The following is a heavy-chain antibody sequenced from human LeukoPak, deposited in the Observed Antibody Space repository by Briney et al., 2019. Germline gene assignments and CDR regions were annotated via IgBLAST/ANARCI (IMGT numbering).Heavy chain of an antibody. CDR2: IYPGDSDT. CDR1: GYAFTKKW. J-gene: IGHJ4*02. CDR3: AILLCSGDSCFADHGSVFDY. Sequence: GESLHISSQGSGYAFTKKWIAWARPMPGKGLERMGIIYPGDSDTRYSPSCRGQVTLSADKSINTAYLQCNSLIASDSAMYYCAILLCSGDSCFADHGSVFDYWGQGTLVTVSS. D-gene: IGHD2-15*01. V-gene: IGHV5-51*01.